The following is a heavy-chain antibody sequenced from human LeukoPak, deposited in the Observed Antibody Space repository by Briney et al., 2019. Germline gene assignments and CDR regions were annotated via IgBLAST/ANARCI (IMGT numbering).Heavy chain of an antibody. D-gene: IGHD3-22*01. Sequence: ASVKVSCKASGYTFTSYFMHWVRQAPGQGLDCMGIINPSGGSTSYAQKFQGRVTMTRDTSTSTVYMELSSRRSEDTAVYYCAREKRDKNYYDSSGYSPYFDYWGQGTLVTVSS. CDR3: AREKRDKNYYDSSGYSPYFDY. J-gene: IGHJ4*02. CDR2: INPSGGST. CDR1: GYTFTSYF. V-gene: IGHV1-46*01.